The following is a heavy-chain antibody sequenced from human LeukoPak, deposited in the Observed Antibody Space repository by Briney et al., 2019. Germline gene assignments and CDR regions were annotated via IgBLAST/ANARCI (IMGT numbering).Heavy chain of an antibody. V-gene: IGHV1-2*02. CDR3: ARLQPGVLMGNRDY. CDR2: INPNSGGT. CDR1: GYTFTGYY. J-gene: IGHJ4*02. Sequence: ASVKVSCKASGYTFTGYYMHWVRQAPGQGLEWMGWINPNSGGTNYAQKFQGRVTMTRDTSISTAYMELSRLRSGDTAVYYCARLQPGVLMGNRDYWGQGTLVTVSS. D-gene: IGHD1-14*01.